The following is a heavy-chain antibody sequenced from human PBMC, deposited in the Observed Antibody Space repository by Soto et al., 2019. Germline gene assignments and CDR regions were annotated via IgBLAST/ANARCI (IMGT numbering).Heavy chain of an antibody. J-gene: IGHJ4*02. CDR3: ARLAVAGITYYFDS. Sequence: QITLKESGPPLVKPTQTLTLTCTFSGFSLSSSGVGVGWIRQPPGKALEWLTFIYWDDDKRYSPSLKSRLTITKDTSKTQVVLTLTNMDPVDTATYYCARLAVAGITYYFDSWGQGTLLTVSS. CDR1: GFSLSSSGVG. V-gene: IGHV2-5*02. D-gene: IGHD2-21*01. CDR2: IYWDDDK.